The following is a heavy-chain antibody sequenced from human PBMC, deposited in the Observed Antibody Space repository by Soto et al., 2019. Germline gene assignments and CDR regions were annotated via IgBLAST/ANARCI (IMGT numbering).Heavy chain of an antibody. CDR1: GGSISSSSYF. J-gene: IGHJ6*02. CDR3: ARAHYGDYGYGMDV. CDR2: IYYSGST. D-gene: IGHD4-17*01. Sequence: PSETLSLTCSVSGGSISSSSYFWGWIRQPPGKGLEWIGSIYYSGSTYYNPYLKSRVTVSVDTSKNQFSLKLSSVTAADTAVYYCARAHYGDYGYGMDVWGQGTTVTVSS. V-gene: IGHV4-39*01.